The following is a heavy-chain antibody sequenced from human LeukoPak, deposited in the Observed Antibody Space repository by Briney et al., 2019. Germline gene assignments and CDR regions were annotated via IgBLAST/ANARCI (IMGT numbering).Heavy chain of an antibody. CDR1: GFTFSSYG. CDR3: AKSGGANYYGMDV. D-gene: IGHD2-15*01. Sequence: GRSLRLSCAASGFTFSSYGMHWVRQAPGKGLEWVAVISYDGSNKYYADSVKGRFTISRDNSKNTLYLQMNSLRAKDTAVYYCAKSGGANYYGMDVWGQGPTVTVSS. J-gene: IGHJ6*02. V-gene: IGHV3-30*18. CDR2: ISYDGSNK.